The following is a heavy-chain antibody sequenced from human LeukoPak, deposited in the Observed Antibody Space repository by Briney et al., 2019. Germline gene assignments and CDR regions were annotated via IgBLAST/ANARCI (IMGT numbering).Heavy chain of an antibody. V-gene: IGHV5-51*01. CDR3: ARRYCSGGSCYFVDY. J-gene: IGHJ4*02. D-gene: IGHD2-15*01. Sequence: KPGESLQISCKGSGSNFPTYWIGWVRQLPGKGLEWMGSIYPGDSDTRYSPSFQGQVTISADKSISTAYLQWSSLKASDTAMYYCARRYCSGGSCYFVDYWGQGTLVTVSS. CDR1: GSNFPTYW. CDR2: IYPGDSDT.